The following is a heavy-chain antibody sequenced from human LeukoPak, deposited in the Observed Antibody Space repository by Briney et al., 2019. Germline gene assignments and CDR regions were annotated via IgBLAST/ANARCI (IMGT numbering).Heavy chain of an antibody. V-gene: IGHV3-30-3*01. CDR1: GFTFSSYA. CDR2: ISYDGSNK. J-gene: IGHJ4*02. Sequence: SGGSLRLSCAASGFTFSSYAMHWVRQAPGKGLEWVAVISYDGSNKYYADSVKGRFTISRDNAKNSLYLQMNSLRAEDTAVYYCARGRRDRFDYWGQGTLVTVSS. CDR3: ARGRRDRFDY.